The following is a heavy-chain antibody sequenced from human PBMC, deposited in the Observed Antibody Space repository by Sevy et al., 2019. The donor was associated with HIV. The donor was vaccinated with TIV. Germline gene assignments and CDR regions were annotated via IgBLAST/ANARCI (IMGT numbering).Heavy chain of an antibody. CDR2: IIPIFGTA. Sequence: ASVKVSCKASGGTFSSYAISWVRQAPGQGLEWMGGIIPIFGTANYAQKFQGRVTITADESTSTAYMELSSLRSEDTAVYYCARDRGGYDNTNFDYWGQGTLVTVSS. J-gene: IGHJ4*02. V-gene: IGHV1-69*13. CDR1: GGTFSSYA. D-gene: IGHD5-12*01. CDR3: ARDRGGYDNTNFDY.